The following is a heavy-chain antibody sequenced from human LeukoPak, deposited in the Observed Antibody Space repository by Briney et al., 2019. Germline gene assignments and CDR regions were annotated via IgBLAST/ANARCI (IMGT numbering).Heavy chain of an antibody. CDR1: GFTFSSYG. CDR2: IRYDGSNK. J-gene: IGHJ4*02. V-gene: IGHV3-30*02. Sequence: PGGSLRLSCAASGFTFSSYGMHWVRQAPGKGLEWVAFIRYDGSNKYYADPVKGRFTISRDNPKNTLYLQMNSLRAEDTAVYYCASSPGGSYYFDSWGQGTLVTVSS. CDR3: ASSPGGSYYFDS. D-gene: IGHD3-10*01.